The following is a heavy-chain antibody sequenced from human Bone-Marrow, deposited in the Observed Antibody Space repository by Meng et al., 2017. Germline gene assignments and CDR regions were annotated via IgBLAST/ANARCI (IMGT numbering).Heavy chain of an antibody. CDR2: INPSGGST. D-gene: IGHD3-3*01. V-gene: IGHV1-46*01. Sequence: ASVKVSCKASGYTFTSYYMHWVRQAPGQGLEWMGIINPSGGSTSYAQKLQGRVTMTTDTSTSTAYMELRSLRSDDTAVYYCAREAVHYDFWSGYYEATRYYFDYWGQGTLVTVSS. J-gene: IGHJ4*02. CDR3: AREAVHYDFWSGYYEATRYYFDY. CDR1: GYTFTSYY.